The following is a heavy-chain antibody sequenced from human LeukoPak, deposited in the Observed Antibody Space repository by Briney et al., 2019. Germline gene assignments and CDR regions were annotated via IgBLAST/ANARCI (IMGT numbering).Heavy chain of an antibody. CDR3: ARDGSRDCGGDCYSDY. D-gene: IGHD2-21*02. CDR1: GYTFTSYG. V-gene: IGHV1-18*01. Sequence: ASVKVSCKASGYTFTSYGISRVRQAPGQGLEWMGWISVYNGNTNYAQKLQGRVTMTTDTSTSTAYMELRSLRSDDTAVYYCARDGSRDCGGDCYSDYWGQGTLVSVSS. J-gene: IGHJ4*02. CDR2: ISVYNGNT.